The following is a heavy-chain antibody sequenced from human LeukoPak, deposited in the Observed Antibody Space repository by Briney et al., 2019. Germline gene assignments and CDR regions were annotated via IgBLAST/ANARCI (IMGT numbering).Heavy chain of an antibody. CDR2: ISSSSSYI. CDR3: ARVRVYYDSSGYYDAFDI. CDR1: GFTFSSYS. Sequence: GGSLRLSCAASGFTFSSYSMNWVRQAPGKGLEWVSSISSSSSYIYYTDSVNGRFTISRDNAKNSLYLQMNSLRAEDTAVYYCARVRVYYDSSGYYDAFDIWGQGTMVAVSS. J-gene: IGHJ3*02. D-gene: IGHD3-22*01. V-gene: IGHV3-21*01.